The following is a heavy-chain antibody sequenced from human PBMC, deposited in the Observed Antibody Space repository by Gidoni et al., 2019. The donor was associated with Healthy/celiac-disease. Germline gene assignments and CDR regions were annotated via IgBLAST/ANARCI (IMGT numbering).Heavy chain of an antibody. V-gene: IGHV4-59*01. J-gene: IGHJ4*02. Sequence: VQLQEADPGLVKPAETLSLTCPVSGGSIISYSWRWIRQPPGKGLEWIGYIYYSGSTNLNPSLKILVIISVDTSKHQFSLKLSSVTAADTAVYYCARASPDYDSWGQGTLVTVSS. CDR2: IYYSGST. CDR1: GGSIISYS. D-gene: IGHD3-16*01. CDR3: ARASPDYDS.